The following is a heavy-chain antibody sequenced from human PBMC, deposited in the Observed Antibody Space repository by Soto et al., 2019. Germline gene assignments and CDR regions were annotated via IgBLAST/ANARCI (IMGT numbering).Heavy chain of an antibody. CDR2: ISAYNGNT. J-gene: IGHJ4*02. CDR1: GYTFTSYG. CDR3: ARRGYSYGYVEPNFDY. D-gene: IGHD5-18*01. V-gene: IGHV1-18*01. Sequence: ASVKVSCKASGYTFTSYGISWVRQAPGQGLEWTGWISAYNGNTNYAQKLQGRVTMTTDTSTSTAYMELRSLRSDDTAVYYCARRGYSYGYVEPNFDYWGQGTLVTVSS.